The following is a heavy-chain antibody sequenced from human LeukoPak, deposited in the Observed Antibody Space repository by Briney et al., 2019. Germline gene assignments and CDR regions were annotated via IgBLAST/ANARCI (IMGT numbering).Heavy chain of an antibody. D-gene: IGHD5-18*01. CDR3: ARASIQLWLGNAFDI. Sequence: PSETLSLTCTVSGGSISSGDYYWSWIRQPPGKGLEWIGYIYYSVRTYYHPSLKSRVTISVDTSKNHFSLKLSSVTAADTAVYYCARASIQLWLGNAFDIWGQGTMVTVSS. CDR2: IYYSVRT. V-gene: IGHV4-30-4*08. CDR1: GGSISSGDYY. J-gene: IGHJ3*02.